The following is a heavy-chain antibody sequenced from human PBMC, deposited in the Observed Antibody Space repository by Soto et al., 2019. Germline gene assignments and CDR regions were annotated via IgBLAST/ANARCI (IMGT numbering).Heavy chain of an antibody. Sequence: SGKVSCKASGGTFSSYTISWVRQAPGQGLEWMGRIIPILGIANYAQKFQGRVTITADKSTSTAYMELSSLRSEDTAVYYCARGELGYCSSTSYKNPYYYYYMDVWGKGTTVTVSS. V-gene: IGHV1-69*02. CDR1: GGTFSSYT. CDR3: ARGELGYCSSTSYKNPYYYYYMDV. J-gene: IGHJ6*03. D-gene: IGHD2-2*01. CDR2: IIPILGIA.